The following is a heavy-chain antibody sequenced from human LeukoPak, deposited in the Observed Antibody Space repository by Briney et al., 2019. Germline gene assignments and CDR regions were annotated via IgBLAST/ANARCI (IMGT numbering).Heavy chain of an antibody. J-gene: IGHJ6*02. Sequence: SETLSLTCTVSGGSISSSSYYWSWIRQPPGKGLGWIGYIYYSGSTNYNPSLKSRVTISVDTSKNQFSLKLSSVTAADTAVYYCARVLREYCSGGSCHQPPYYYGMDVWGQGTTVTVSS. CDR3: ARVLREYCSGGSCHQPPYYYGMDV. V-gene: IGHV4-61*01. CDR1: GGSISSSSYY. D-gene: IGHD2-15*01. CDR2: IYYSGST.